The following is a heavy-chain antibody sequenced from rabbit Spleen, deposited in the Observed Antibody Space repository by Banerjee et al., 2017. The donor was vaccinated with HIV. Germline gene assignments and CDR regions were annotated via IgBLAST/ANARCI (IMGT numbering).Heavy chain of an antibody. D-gene: IGHD6-1*01. V-gene: IGHV1S7*01. Sequence: QLTETGGGLVQPGGSLTLSCKASGIDFTNYYISWVRQAPGKGLEWIGIIYAAKGSTDYASWVNGRFTISSDNAQSTVDLKMTSLTAADTATYFCGRSSDAGYAAYGSGFNLWGQGTLVTVS. CDR1: GIDFTNYY. J-gene: IGHJ4*01. CDR3: GRSSDAGYAAYGSGFNL. CDR2: IYAAKGST.